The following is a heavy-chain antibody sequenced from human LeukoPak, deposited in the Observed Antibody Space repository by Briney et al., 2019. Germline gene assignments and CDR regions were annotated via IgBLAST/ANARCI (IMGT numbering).Heavy chain of an antibody. CDR1: GGSFSGYY. J-gene: IGHJ3*02. Sequence: SETLSLTCAVYGGSFSGYYWSWIRQPPGKGLEWIGEINHSGSTNYNPSLKSRVTISVDTSKNQFSLKLSSVTAADTAVYYCARDPSRWDAFDIWGQGTMVTVSS. V-gene: IGHV4-34*01. D-gene: IGHD4-23*01. CDR2: INHSGST. CDR3: ARDPSRWDAFDI.